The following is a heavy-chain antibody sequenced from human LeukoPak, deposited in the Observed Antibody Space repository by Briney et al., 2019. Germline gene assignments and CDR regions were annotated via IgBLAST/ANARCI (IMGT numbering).Heavy chain of an antibody. CDR3: ARGGVVVRYYYYYGMDV. CDR2: INHSGST. J-gene: IGHJ6*02. Sequence: PSETLSLTCAVYGGSFSGYYWSWIRQPPGKGLEWIGEINHSGSTNYNPSLKSRVTISVDTSKNQFSLKLSSVTAADTAVYYCARGGVVVRYYYYYGMDVWGQGTTVTAS. CDR1: GGSFSGYY. D-gene: IGHD2-2*01. V-gene: IGHV4-34*01.